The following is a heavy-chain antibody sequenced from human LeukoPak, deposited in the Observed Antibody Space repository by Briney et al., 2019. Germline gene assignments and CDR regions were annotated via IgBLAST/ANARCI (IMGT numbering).Heavy chain of an antibody. J-gene: IGHJ5*02. CDR2: FYHSGKT. CDR3: ARVRYFDSSGYYYDFDP. CDR1: GYSISTGYY. D-gene: IGHD3-22*01. V-gene: IGHV4-38-2*02. Sequence: PSETLSLTCTVTGYSISTGYYWGWIRRPPGKGLEWIGDFYHSGKTYYNPSLKSRLTISVDTSRNQFSLTVRSVTAADTAVYYCARVRYFDSSGYYYDFDPWGQGTLVTVSS.